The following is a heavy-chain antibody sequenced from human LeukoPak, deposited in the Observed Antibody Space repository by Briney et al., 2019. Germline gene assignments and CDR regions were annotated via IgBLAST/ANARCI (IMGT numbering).Heavy chain of an antibody. CDR1: GGSFSGYY. J-gene: IGHJ3*02. CDR3: SRGGAPRHVFNI. Sequence: PSETLSLTCAVYGGSFSGYYWSWIRQPPGKGLEWIGEINHSGSTNYNPSLQSRVNISADKSKNVFSLRLTSVTAADTAVYYCSRGGAPRHVFNIWGQGTTVIVSS. V-gene: IGHV4-34*01. D-gene: IGHD3-16*01. CDR2: INHSGST.